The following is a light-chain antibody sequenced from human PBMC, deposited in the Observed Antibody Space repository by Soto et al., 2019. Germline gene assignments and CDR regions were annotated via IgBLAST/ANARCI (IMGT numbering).Light chain of an antibody. V-gene: IGKV3-11*01. CDR1: QSISSY. CDR3: QQRSNWPWT. CDR2: DTS. J-gene: IGKJ1*01. Sequence: EIVLTQSPATLSLSPGERATLSCRASQSISSYLAWYQQKPGQAPRLLTYDTSYRATGIPARFSGSGSGTDFTLTISSLEPEDFAVYYCQQRSNWPWTFGQGTKVDIK.